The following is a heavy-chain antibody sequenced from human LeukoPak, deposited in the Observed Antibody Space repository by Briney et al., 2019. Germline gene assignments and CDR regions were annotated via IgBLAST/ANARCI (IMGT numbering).Heavy chain of an antibody. D-gene: IGHD3-3*01. Sequence: GXSLRLSCAASGFTFSDYTMNWVRQAPGKGLEWVSYISTTSSTIYYADSVKGRFTVSRDNAKNSQYLQMNSLRAEDTAVYYCARDNRDFWSGYYYFDYWGQGSLVTVSS. CDR1: GFTFSDYT. V-gene: IGHV3-48*01. J-gene: IGHJ4*02. CDR3: ARDNRDFWSGYYYFDY. CDR2: ISTTSSTI.